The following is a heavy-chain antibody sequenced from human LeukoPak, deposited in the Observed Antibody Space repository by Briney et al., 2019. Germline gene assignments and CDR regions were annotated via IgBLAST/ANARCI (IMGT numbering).Heavy chain of an antibody. CDR2: IYYSGST. J-gene: IGHJ4*02. CDR1: GVSISSTSYY. V-gene: IGHV4-30-4*01. Sequence: KPSETLSLTCTVSGVSISSTSYYWGWIRQPPGKGLEWIGYIYYSGSTYYNPSLKSRLTISGDASKNQFSLKLSSVTAADTAVYYCARGTSGRRGHSFDYWGQGTLVTVSS. CDR3: ARGTSGRRGHSFDY. D-gene: IGHD3-10*01.